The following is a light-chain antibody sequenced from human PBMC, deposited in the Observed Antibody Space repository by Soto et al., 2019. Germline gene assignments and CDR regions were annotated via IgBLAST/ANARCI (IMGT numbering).Light chain of an antibody. V-gene: IGKV1-39*01. J-gene: IGKJ2*01. CDR2: ASS. CDR3: QQSYSSPYT. Sequence: DIQMTQSPSSLSASVGDRVTITCRASQSILSYLNWYQQQLGEAPKLLIYASSSLHSGVPSRFSGSGSGTDFTLTISGLQPEDFVTYFCQQSYSSPYTFGQGTKLEI. CDR1: QSILSY.